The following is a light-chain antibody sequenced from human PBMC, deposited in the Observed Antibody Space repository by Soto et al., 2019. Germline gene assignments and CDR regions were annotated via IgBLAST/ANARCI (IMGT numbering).Light chain of an antibody. V-gene: IGLV2-8*01. J-gene: IGLJ3*02. Sequence: QSALTQPPSASGSPGQSVTISCTGTSSDIGGYNYVSWYQQHPGKAPKLMIYEVSKRPSGVPDRFSGSKSGSTASLTVSGLQPEDEADYYCSSYAGSKDWVFGGGTKLTVL. CDR2: EVS. CDR1: SSDIGGYNY. CDR3: SSYAGSKDWV.